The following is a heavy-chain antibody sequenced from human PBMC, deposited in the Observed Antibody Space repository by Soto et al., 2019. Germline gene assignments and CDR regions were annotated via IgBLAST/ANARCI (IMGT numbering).Heavy chain of an antibody. Sequence: QVQLVESGGGVVQPGRSLRLSCAASGFTFSSYGMHWVRQAPGKGLEWVAVIWYDGSNKYYADSVKGRFTISRDNSKNTLYLQMNSLRAEDTAVYYCAAIPGDIVLMVPGAYFAYWGQGTLVTVSS. V-gene: IGHV3-33*01. CDR2: IWYDGSNK. J-gene: IGHJ4*02. D-gene: IGHD2-8*01. CDR3: AAIPGDIVLMVPGAYFAY. CDR1: GFTFSSYG.